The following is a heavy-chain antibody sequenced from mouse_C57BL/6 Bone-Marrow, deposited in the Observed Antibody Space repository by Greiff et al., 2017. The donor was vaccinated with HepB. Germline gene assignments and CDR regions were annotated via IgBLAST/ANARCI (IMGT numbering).Heavy chain of an antibody. V-gene: IGHV1-82*01. CDR2: IYPGDGDT. D-gene: IGHD3-2*02. CDR3: ARGKEGSSGYGDY. J-gene: IGHJ2*01. CDR1: GYAFSSSW. Sequence: VQLQQSGPELVKPGASVKISCKASGYAFSSSWMNWVKQRPGKGLEWIGRIYPGDGDTNYNGKFKGKATLTADKSSSTAYMQLSSLTSEDSAVYFCARGKEGSSGYGDYWGQGTTLTVSS.